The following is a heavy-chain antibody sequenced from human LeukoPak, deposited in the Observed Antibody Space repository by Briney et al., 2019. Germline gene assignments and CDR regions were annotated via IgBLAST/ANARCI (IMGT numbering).Heavy chain of an antibody. V-gene: IGHV3-7*01. Sequence: GGSLRLSCAASGFTFSSYWMSWVRQAPGKGLEWVANIKQDGSEKYYVDSVKGRFTISRDNAKNSLYLQMNSLRAEDTAVYYCARAHHRRVYDYVWGSSPYWGQGTLVTVSS. D-gene: IGHD3-16*01. CDR2: IKQDGSEK. J-gene: IGHJ4*02. CDR3: ARAHHRRVYDYVWGSSPY. CDR1: GFTFSSYW.